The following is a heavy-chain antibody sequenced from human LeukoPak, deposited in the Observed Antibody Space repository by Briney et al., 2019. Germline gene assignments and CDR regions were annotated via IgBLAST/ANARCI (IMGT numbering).Heavy chain of an antibody. CDR3: ARANWDAFDY. Sequence: GGSLRLSCAASGFTFSSYEMNWVRQAPGKGLEWVSSISSSGSTIYYADSVKGRFTISRDNAKNSLYLQMNSLRAEDTAVYYCARANWDAFDYWGQGTLVTVSS. CDR2: ISSSGSTI. J-gene: IGHJ4*02. CDR1: GFTFSSYE. V-gene: IGHV3-48*03. D-gene: IGHD7-27*01.